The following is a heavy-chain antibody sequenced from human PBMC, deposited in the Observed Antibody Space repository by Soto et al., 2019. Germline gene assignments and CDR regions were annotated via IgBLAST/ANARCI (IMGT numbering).Heavy chain of an antibody. D-gene: IGHD3-16*01. CDR3: ARDRGELHLLDY. V-gene: IGHV3-33*01. Sequence: PGGSLRLSCAASGFTFSSYGMHWVRQAPGKGLEWVAVIWYDGSNIYYADSVKGRFTISRDNSKNTLYLQMNSLRAEDTAVYYCARDRGELHLLDYWGQGTLVTVS. CDR1: GFTFSSYG. J-gene: IGHJ4*02. CDR2: IWYDGSNI.